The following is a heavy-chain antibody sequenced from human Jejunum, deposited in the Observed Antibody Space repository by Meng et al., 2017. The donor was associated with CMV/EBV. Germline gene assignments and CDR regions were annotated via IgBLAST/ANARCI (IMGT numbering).Heavy chain of an antibody. J-gene: IGHJ4*02. Sequence: SGFTLSSYSMNWVRQVPGKGLQWVSSISSGGTYIYYTDSVKGRFTISRDDAKNSVSLQMSSLRVEDTAVYYCARDLDRQLYYFDYWGQGTQVTVSS. CDR3: ARDLDRQLYYFDY. CDR2: ISSGGTYI. CDR1: GFTLSSYS. V-gene: IGHV3-21*01. D-gene: IGHD1-1*01.